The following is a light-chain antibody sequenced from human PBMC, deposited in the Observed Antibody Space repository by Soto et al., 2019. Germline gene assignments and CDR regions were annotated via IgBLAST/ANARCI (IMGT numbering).Light chain of an antibody. J-gene: IGKJ5*01. CDR1: QSVSTF. CDR3: QQYGSSLPIT. CDR2: DAS. V-gene: IGKV3-20*01. Sequence: EIVLTQSPGTLSLSPGESATLSCRASQSVSTFLAWYQQKPGQAPRLLIYDASSRATGIPDRFRGSGSGTDFTLTISRLDPEDFAVYYCQQYGSSLPITFGQGTRLEIK.